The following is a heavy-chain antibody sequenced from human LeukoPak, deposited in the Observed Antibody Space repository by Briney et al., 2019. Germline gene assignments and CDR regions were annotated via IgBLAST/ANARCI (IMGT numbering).Heavy chain of an antibody. Sequence: KTSETLSLTCAVYGGSFSGYYWSWIRQPPGKGLEWIGEINHSGSTNYNPSLKSRVTISVDTSKNQFSLKLSSVTAADTAVYYCAKDQSPYYYGSGSFFDYWGQGTLVTVSS. CDR1: GGSFSGYY. D-gene: IGHD3-10*01. J-gene: IGHJ4*02. CDR2: INHSGST. V-gene: IGHV4-34*01. CDR3: AKDQSPYYYGSGSFFDY.